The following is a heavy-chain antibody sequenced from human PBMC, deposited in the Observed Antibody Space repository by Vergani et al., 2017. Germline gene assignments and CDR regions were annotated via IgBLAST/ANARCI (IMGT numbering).Heavy chain of an antibody. J-gene: IGHJ4*02. CDR3: AREFIGSGSFTDY. Sequence: QVQLVQSGAEVGKPGASVKISCKASVYTFTAYYIHWVRQAPEQGLEWVGVISPDGFSTFYAQKFQGRVTITRDTSTSTVYVEVTSLRSDDTAVYYCAREFIGSGSFTDYWGQGTLVTVSS. CDR2: ISPDGFST. D-gene: IGHD3-10*01. V-gene: IGHV1-46*01. CDR1: VYTFTAYY.